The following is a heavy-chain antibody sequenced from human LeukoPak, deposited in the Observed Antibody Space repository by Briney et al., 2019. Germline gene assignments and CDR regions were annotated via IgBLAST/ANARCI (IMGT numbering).Heavy chain of an antibody. CDR3: ARTPILEWLLLPFDY. D-gene: IGHD3-3*01. CDR2: IYTSGST. CDR1: GGSISSYY. J-gene: IGHJ4*02. Sequence: PSETLSLTCTVSGGSISSYYWSWIRQPAGKGLEWIGRIYTSGSTNYNPSLKSRVTMSVDTSKNQFSLKLSSVTAADTAAYYCARTPILEWLLLPFDYWGQGTLVTVSS. V-gene: IGHV4-4*07.